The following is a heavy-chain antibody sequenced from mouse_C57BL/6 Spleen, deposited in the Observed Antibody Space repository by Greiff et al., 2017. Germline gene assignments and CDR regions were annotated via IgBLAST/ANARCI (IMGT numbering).Heavy chain of an antibody. V-gene: IGHV14-2*01. Sequence: VQLQQSGAELVKPGASVKLSCTASGFNIKDYYMHWVKQRTEQGLEWIGRIDPEDGETTSAPKFQGKAPLTAATSPNTAYLQLSSVTSEDTAVYYCARRGGYGNYGGAMDYWGQGTSVTVSS. CDR3: ARRGGYGNYGGAMDY. J-gene: IGHJ4*01. CDR2: IDPEDGET. CDR1: GFNIKDYY. D-gene: IGHD2-1*01.